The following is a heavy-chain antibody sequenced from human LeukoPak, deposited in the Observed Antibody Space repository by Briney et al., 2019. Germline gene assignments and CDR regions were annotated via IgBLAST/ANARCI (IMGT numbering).Heavy chain of an antibody. CDR1: GFTFSSYG. V-gene: IGHV3-30*18. Sequence: PGRSLRLSCAASGFTFSSYGMHWVRQAPGKGLEWVAVISYDGSNKYYADSVKGRFTISRDNSKNTLYLQMNSLRAEDTAVYYCAKGGDGYNFNYFDYWGQGTLVTVSS. CDR2: ISYDGSNK. CDR3: AKGGDGYNFNYFDY. D-gene: IGHD5-24*01. J-gene: IGHJ4*02.